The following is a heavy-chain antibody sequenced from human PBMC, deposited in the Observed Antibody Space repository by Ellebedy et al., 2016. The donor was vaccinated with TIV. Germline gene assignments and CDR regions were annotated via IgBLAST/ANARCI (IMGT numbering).Heavy chain of an antibody. CDR2: ITSSSNTI. D-gene: IGHD1-26*01. CDR3: ARGMSFGYSMDV. V-gene: IGHV3-48*01. CDR1: GFTFSSYS. J-gene: IGHJ6*02. Sequence: PGGSLRLSCAGSGFTFSSYSMNWVRQAPGKGLEWVSYITSSSNTIYYADSVKGRFTISRDKAKNSLYLQMNSLRAEDTAVYYCARGMSFGYSMDVWGQGTTVTVSS.